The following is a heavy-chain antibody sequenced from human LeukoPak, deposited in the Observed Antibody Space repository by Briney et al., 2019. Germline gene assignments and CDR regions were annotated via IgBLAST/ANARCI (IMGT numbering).Heavy chain of an antibody. CDR1: GFTFDDYA. J-gene: IGHJ4*02. CDR2: ISWNSGSI. V-gene: IGHV3-9*03. CDR3: AKDSSGTTLGYFDY. Sequence: GGSLRLSCAASGFTFDDYAMHWVRQAPGKGLEWVSGISWNSGSIGYADSVKGRFTISRDNAKNSLYLQMNSLRAEDMALYYCAKDSSGTTLGYFDYWGQGTLVTVSS. D-gene: IGHD1-26*01.